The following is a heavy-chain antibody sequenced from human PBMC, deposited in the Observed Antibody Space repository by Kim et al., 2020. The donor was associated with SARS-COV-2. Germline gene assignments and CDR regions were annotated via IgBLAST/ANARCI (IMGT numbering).Heavy chain of an antibody. Sequence: SETLSLTCTVSGGSISSGNYYWSWIRQHPGKGLVWIGYIYNSGSAYYNPSLKSRVTISVDTSKNQFSLKLNSVTAADTAVYYCARDWGGGSGSYYRALDIWGQGTMVTVSS. CDR1: GGSISSGNYY. D-gene: IGHD3-10*01. CDR3: ARDWGGGSGSYYRALDI. CDR2: IYNSGSA. J-gene: IGHJ3*02. V-gene: IGHV4-31*03.